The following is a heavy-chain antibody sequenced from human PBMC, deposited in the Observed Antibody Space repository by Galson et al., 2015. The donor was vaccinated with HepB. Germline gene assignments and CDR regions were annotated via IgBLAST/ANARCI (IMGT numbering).Heavy chain of an antibody. CDR2: LRSKVFCGTT. J-gene: IGHJ4*02. V-gene: IGHV3-49*03. CDR3: SRGRGSFRHFYFDY. Sequence: SLRLSSAASGFTFGDYAMRWFRQAPGKGLEWVGLLRSKVFCGTTDYAASVQGRFTISRDDSKSIAYLQMNSLKTEDTAVYYCSRGRGSFRHFYFDYWGQGTLVTVSS. CDR1: GFTFGDYA. D-gene: IGHD3-16*02.